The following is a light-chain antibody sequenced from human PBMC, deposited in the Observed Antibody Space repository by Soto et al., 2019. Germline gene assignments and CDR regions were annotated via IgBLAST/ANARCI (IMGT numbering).Light chain of an antibody. CDR2: EAT. J-gene: IGKJ3*01. CDR1: QSIRSY. Sequence: DIQMTQSPSSLSASVGDRVTITCRASQSIRSYLNWYQQKPAKAPELLIYEATSLQSGVPSRFSGSGSGTDSTLTISSLQPEDFATYYCQQSYTTPFTFGPGTKVDIK. V-gene: IGKV1-39*01. CDR3: QQSYTTPFT.